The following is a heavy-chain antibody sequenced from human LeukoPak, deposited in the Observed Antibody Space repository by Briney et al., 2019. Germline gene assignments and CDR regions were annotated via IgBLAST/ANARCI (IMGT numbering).Heavy chain of an antibody. CDR3: ARAPSEIGGYYPEYFRH. CDR2: IKSDGST. J-gene: IGHJ1*01. V-gene: IGHV3-74*01. CDR1: EFTVSRNY. D-gene: IGHD3-22*01. Sequence: GGSLRLSCTASEFTVSRNYMLWVRQAPGKGLVWVSRIKSDGSTNYADSVKGRFTISRDNAKNTVSLQMNSLRPEDTGVYYCARAPSEIGGYYPEYFRHWGQGTLVTVSS.